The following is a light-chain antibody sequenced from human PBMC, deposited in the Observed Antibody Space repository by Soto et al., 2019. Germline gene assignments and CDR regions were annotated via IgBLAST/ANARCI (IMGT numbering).Light chain of an antibody. CDR3: QQYNNWPPLT. J-gene: IGKJ4*01. V-gene: IGKV3-15*01. Sequence: EIVMTQSPATLSVSPGERATLSCRASQSVSSNLAWYQQKPGQAPRLLIYGASTRATGIPARFIGSGSGTELTLTISILHSEEFAVYYWQQYNNWPPLTFGGGTKVESK. CDR2: GAS. CDR1: QSVSSN.